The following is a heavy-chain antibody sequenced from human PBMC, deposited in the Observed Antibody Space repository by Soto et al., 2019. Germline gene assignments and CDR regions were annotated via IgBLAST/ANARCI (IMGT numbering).Heavy chain of an antibody. V-gene: IGHV1-46*01. Sequence: QVQLVQSGAEVKKPGASVRVSCKPSGYTVSSYYMHWVRQAPGQGLEWMGIINPSGGSTTYAQKFQGRVTIPRVTPTSIVYTDLSSLKSEDTAVYYCARGNGNSRWSRGPTFDYWGQGTLVTVSS. CDR3: ARGNGNSRWSRGPTFDY. CDR1: GYTVSSYY. D-gene: IGHD6-13*01. J-gene: IGHJ4*02. CDR2: INPSGGST.